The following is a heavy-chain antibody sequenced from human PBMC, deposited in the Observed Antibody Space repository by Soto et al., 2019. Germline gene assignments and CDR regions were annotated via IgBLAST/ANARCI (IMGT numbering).Heavy chain of an antibody. V-gene: IGHV3-23*01. CDR1: GFTFSTYA. J-gene: IGHJ4*02. Sequence: EVQLLESGGGLVQPGGSLRLSCAASGFTFSTYAMSWVRQTPGKGLEWVSTLSGSGGSTNYADSVKGRFTISRDNSRNTLYLQMNSLRAEDTAVYYCARDPGGSYDYWGQGTLVTVSS. CDR2: LSGSGGST. CDR3: ARDPGGSYDY. D-gene: IGHD1-26*01.